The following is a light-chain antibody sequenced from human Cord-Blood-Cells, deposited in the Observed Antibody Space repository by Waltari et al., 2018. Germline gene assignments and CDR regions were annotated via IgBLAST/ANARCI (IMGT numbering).Light chain of an antibody. Sequence: QSALTQPASVSGSPGQSITISCTGTSSDVGGYNYVSWYQQQPGKAPKLMIYDGSKRPAGVSNRFSGSKSGNTASLTISGLQAEDEADYYCSSYTSSSTAVFGGGTKLTVL. V-gene: IGLV2-14*01. J-gene: IGLJ3*02. CDR1: SSDVGGYNY. CDR2: DGS. CDR3: SSYTSSSTAV.